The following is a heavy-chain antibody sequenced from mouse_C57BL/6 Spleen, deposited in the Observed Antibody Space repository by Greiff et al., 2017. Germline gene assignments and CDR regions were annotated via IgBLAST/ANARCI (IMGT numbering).Heavy chain of an antibody. Sequence: EVQLQQSGPELVTPGASVKMSCKASGYTFTDYNMHWVKQRHGKSLEWIGYINPNNGGTSYNQKFKGKATLTVNKSSSTAYMELRSLTSEDSAVYYCAISDYYGSSCWFAYWGQGTLVTVSA. J-gene: IGHJ3*01. CDR3: AISDYYGSSCWFAY. CDR2: INPNNGGT. D-gene: IGHD1-1*01. CDR1: GYTFTDYN. V-gene: IGHV1-22*01.